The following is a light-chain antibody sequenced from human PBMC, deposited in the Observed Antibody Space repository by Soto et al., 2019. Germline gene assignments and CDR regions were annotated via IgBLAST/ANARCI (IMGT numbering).Light chain of an antibody. CDR3: FSSSPKISRHV. V-gene: IGLV2-14*03. CDR1: NSDLGTYNS. CDR2: YVR. Sequence: QSVLTQPASVSGSPGQSITISCIGTNSDLGTYNSVSWYQQHPDKAPQLIISYVRYRPSGVSDRFSGSMSGATASLIISGLQADDEADYYCFSSSPKISRHVLGTGTKVTVL. J-gene: IGLJ1*01.